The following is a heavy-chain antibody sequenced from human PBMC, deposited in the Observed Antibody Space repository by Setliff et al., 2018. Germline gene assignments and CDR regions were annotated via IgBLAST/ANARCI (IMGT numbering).Heavy chain of an antibody. CDR2: IYHSGST. CDR1: GYSISSGYY. CDR3: ARVPGGRFDY. D-gene: IGHD1-26*01. V-gene: IGHV4-38-2*01. J-gene: IGHJ4*02. Sequence: SETLSLTCAVSGYSISSGYYWGWIRQPPGKGLEWIGSIYHSGSTYYNPSLKSRVTISVDTFKNQFSLKLSSVTAADTAVYYCARVPGGRFDYWGQGTLVTVS.